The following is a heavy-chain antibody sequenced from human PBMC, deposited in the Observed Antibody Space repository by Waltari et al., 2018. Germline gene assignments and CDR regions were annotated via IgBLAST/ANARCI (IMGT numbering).Heavy chain of an antibody. J-gene: IGHJ4*02. CDR3: ARDRSSGWSYYFDY. V-gene: IGHV1-69*13. Sequence: QVQLVQSGAEVKKPGSSVKVSCQASGGTFSSYAISRVQQAPGQGLEWMGGIIPIFGTANYAQKFQGRVTITADESTSTAYMELSSLRSEDTAVYYCARDRSSGWSYYFDYWGQGTLVTVSS. D-gene: IGHD6-19*01. CDR1: GGTFSSYA. CDR2: IIPIFGTA.